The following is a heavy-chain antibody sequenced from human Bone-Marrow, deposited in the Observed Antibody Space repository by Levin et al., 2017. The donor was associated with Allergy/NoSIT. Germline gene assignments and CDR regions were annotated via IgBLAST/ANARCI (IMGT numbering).Heavy chain of an antibody. V-gene: IGHV3-23*01. CDR1: GFTFSSYA. CDR3: AKDRDYGDYPNAFDI. D-gene: IGHD4-17*01. J-gene: IGHJ3*02. CDR2: ISGRGGRT. Sequence: GGSLRLSCEASGFTFSSYAMTWVRQAPGKGLEWVSTISGRGGRTFYTDSVKGRFTISRDNSKNTLYLQMNSLRAEDTAIYSCAKDRDYGDYPNAFDIWGQGTMVTVSS.